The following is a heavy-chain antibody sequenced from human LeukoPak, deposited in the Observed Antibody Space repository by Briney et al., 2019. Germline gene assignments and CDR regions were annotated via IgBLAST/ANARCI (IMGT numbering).Heavy chain of an antibody. Sequence: GGSLRLSCAASGFTFSRYGMHWVRQAPGMGLEWVSSISSSSYIYYADSVKGRFTISRDNAKNSLYLQMNSLRAEDTAVYYCARGYYYDSSGYSDYWGQGTLVTVSS. CDR2: ISSSSYI. V-gene: IGHV3-21*01. CDR1: GFTFSRYG. D-gene: IGHD3-22*01. CDR3: ARGYYYDSSGYSDY. J-gene: IGHJ4*02.